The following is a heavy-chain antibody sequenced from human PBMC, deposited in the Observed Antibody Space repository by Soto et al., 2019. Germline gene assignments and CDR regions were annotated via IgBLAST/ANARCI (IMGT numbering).Heavy chain of an antibody. CDR3: AKDLFYGSGTYSSVYFDF. J-gene: IGHJ4*02. CDR2: ITVSGGST. D-gene: IGHD3-10*01. Sequence: GGSLRLSCAASGFTFSSYAMSWVRQAPGRGLEWVSTITVSGGSTYYADSVKGRFTISRDNSQNTLYLQMNSLRAEDTAIYYCAKDLFYGSGTYSSVYFDFWGQGTLVTVSS. CDR1: GFTFSSYA. V-gene: IGHV3-23*01.